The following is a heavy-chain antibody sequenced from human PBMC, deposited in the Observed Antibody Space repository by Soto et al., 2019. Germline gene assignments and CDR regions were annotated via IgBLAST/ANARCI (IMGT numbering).Heavy chain of an antibody. Sequence: ASVKVSCKASGYTFTSYGISWVRQAPGQGLEWMGWISAYNGNTNYAQKLQGRVTMTTDTSTSTAYMELRSLRSDDTAVYYCARDYDILTGSPNYYYGMDVWGQGTTVTVSS. V-gene: IGHV1-18*04. CDR1: GYTFTSYG. CDR2: ISAYNGNT. J-gene: IGHJ6*02. CDR3: ARDYDILTGSPNYYYGMDV. D-gene: IGHD3-9*01.